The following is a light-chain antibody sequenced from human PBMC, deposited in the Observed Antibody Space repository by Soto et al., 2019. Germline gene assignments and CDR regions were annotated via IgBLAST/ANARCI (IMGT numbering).Light chain of an antibody. CDR3: QQYNNWPLT. CDR1: QSITAN. CDR2: DAS. Sequence: EIVMTQSPATLSVSPGERATLSCRASQSITANLTWYQQKPGQAPRLLIYDASTRATCIPARFSGSGSGTEFTLTISSLQSEDFAVYYCQQYNNWPLTFGGGTKVEIK. J-gene: IGKJ4*01. V-gene: IGKV3-15*01.